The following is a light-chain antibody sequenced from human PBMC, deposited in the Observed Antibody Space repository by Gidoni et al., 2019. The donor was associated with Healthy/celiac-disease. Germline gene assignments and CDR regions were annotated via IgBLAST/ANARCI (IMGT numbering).Light chain of an antibody. CDR1: QSVSSSY. Sequence: EIVLPQSPGTLSLSPGERATLSCRASQSVSSSYLAWYQQKPGQAPRLLIYGASSRATGIADRFSCSGSGTDVTLTISRREPEDFAVYYCQQYGSSPPLTFXQXTKLEIK. CDR3: QQYGSSPPLT. V-gene: IGKV3-20*01. CDR2: GAS. J-gene: IGKJ2*01.